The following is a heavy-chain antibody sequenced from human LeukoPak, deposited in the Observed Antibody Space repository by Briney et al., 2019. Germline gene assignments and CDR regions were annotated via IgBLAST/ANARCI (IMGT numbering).Heavy chain of an antibody. V-gene: IGHV1-69*04. CDR1: GGTFSSYA. CDR2: IIPILGIA. CDR3: ARTGYGDYVLPFDY. J-gene: IGHJ4*02. Sequence: ASVKVSCKASGGTFSSYAISWVRQAPGQGLEWMGRIIPILGIANYAQKFQGRVTITADKSTSTAYTELSSLRSEDTAVYYCARTGYGDYVLPFDYWGQGTLVTVSS. D-gene: IGHD4-17*01.